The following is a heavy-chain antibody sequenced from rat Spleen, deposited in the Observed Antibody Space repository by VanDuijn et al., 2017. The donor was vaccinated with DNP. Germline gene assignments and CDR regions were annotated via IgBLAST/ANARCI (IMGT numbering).Heavy chain of an antibody. CDR3: ARQGSYYGYGWFAY. Sequence: EVRLVESGGDFVQPGGSLKLSCLASGFTFSDHYMAWVRQAPTKGLECVAYMGYDGGYINYGDSVKGRFTISRDNAKSTLYLQMNSLRSEDMATYYCARQGSYYGYGWFAYWGQGTLVTVSS. D-gene: IGHD1-7*01. V-gene: IGHV5-22*01. J-gene: IGHJ3*01. CDR2: MGYDGGYI. CDR1: GFTFSDHY.